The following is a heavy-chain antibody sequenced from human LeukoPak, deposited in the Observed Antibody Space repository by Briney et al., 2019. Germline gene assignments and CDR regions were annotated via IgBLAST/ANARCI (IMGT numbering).Heavy chain of an antibody. D-gene: IGHD6-19*01. CDR1: GGSFSGYY. CDR2: INHSGST. V-gene: IGHV4-34*01. J-gene: IGHJ1*01. Sequence: SETLSLTCAVYGGSFSGYYWGWIRQPPGKGLEWIGEINHSGSTNHNPSLKSRVTISVDTSKNQFSLKLSSVTAADTAVYYCARGPRWLGQYFQHWGQGTLVTVSS. CDR3: ARGPRWLGQYFQH.